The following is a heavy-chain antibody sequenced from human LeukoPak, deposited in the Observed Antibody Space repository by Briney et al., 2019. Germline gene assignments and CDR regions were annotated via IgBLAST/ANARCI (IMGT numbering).Heavy chain of an antibody. CDR2: INHSGST. CDR1: GGSFSGYY. V-gene: IGHV4-34*01. D-gene: IGHD3-9*01. J-gene: IGHJ6*02. CDR3: ARCAQMYYDILTGFGYYYGMDV. Sequence: SETLSLTCAVYGGSFSGYYWSWIRQPPGKGLEWIGEINHSGSTNYNPSLKSRVTISVDTSKNQFSLKLSSVTAADTAVYYCARCAQMYYDILTGFGYYYGMDVWGQGTTVTVSS.